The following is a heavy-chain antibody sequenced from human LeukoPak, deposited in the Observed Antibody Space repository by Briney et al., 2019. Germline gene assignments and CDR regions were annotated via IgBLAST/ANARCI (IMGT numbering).Heavy chain of an antibody. V-gene: IGHV4-30-4*08. CDR3: ARALYSMTTVTTEYWFDY. CDR1: GGSISSSSYY. D-gene: IGHD4-17*01. Sequence: PSETLSLTCTVSGGSISSSSYYWGWIRQPPGKGLEWIGYIYYSGSTYYNPSLQSRVIISVDTSKNQFSLKLTSVTAADTAVYYCARALYSMTTVTTEYWFDYWGQGTLVTVSS. J-gene: IGHJ4*02. CDR2: IYYSGST.